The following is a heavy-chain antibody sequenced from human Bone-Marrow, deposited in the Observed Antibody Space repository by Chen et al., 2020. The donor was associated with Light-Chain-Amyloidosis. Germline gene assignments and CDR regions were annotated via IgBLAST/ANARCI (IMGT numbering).Heavy chain of an antibody. D-gene: IGHD5-12*01. Sequence: EVQLEQSGPEVKKPGESLKISCKGSGYTFPNYWIGWVRQMPGKGLELMGVIYPDDSAARYSPSFEGQVTISADKSITTAYLQWRSLKASDTAMYYCARRRDGYNFDYCGQGTLVTVSS. J-gene: IGHJ4*02. CDR1: GYTFPNYW. V-gene: IGHV5-51*01. CDR3: ARRRDGYNFDY. CDR2: IYPDDSAA.